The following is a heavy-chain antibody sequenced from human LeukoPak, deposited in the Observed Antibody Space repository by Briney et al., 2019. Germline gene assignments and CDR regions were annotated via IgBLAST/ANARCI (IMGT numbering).Heavy chain of an antibody. CDR1: GGSISSSSYY. V-gene: IGHV4-39*07. Sequence: SETLSLTCTVSGGSISSSSYYWGWIRQPPGKGLEWTGSIYYSGSTYYNPSLKSRVTISVDTSKNQFSLKLSSVTAADTAVYYCAALTQWVRGVIGSGGYWGQGTLVTVSS. D-gene: IGHD3-10*01. CDR2: IYYSGST. J-gene: IGHJ4*02. CDR3: AALTQWVRGVIGSGGY.